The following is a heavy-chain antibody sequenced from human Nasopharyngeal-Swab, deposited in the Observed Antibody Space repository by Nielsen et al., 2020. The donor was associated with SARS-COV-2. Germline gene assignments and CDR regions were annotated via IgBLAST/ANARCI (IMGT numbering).Heavy chain of an antibody. CDR2: IYYSGST. Sequence: SETLSLTCTVSGGSISSSSYYWGWIRQPPGKGLEWIGSIYYSGSTYYNPSLKSRVTISVEKSKNQFSLKLSSVTAADTAVYYWARERGRGGIWNYYYYYMDVWGKGTTFTVSS. CDR3: ARERGRGGIWNYYYYYMDV. J-gene: IGHJ6*03. CDR1: GGSISSSSYY. D-gene: IGHD3-10*01. V-gene: IGHV4-39*07.